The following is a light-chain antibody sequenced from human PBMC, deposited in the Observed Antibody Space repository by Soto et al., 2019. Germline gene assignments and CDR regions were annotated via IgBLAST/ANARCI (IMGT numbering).Light chain of an antibody. Sequence: QSVLTQPPSASGTPGQRVTISCSGSGSSIGTNTVNWYRQLPGTAPKLLIYGNNQRPSGVPDRFSGSKSGTSASLAISGVQSEDEADYYCAAWDGRLNNVLFGGGTKLTVL. CDR2: GNN. V-gene: IGLV1-44*01. CDR1: GSSIGTNT. J-gene: IGLJ2*01. CDR3: AAWDGRLNNVL.